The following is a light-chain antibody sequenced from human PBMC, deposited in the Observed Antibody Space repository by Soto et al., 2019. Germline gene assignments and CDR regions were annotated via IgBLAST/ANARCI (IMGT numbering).Light chain of an antibody. CDR3: QQHSNWPLIT. CDR1: QIVSSH. CDR2: DAS. V-gene: IGKV3-11*01. J-gene: IGKJ5*01. Sequence: EIVLTQSPATLSLSPGERRPLSCLASQIVSSHFAWYQQKPSQAPRLLIYDASNRATGIPARFSGSGSGTDFTLPTSSLETEDFAVHYCQQHSNWPLITFGQGTRLEIK.